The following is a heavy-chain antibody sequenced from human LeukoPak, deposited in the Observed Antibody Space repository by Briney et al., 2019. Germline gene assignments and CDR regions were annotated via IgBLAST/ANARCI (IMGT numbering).Heavy chain of an antibody. CDR1: GFTFSSYS. J-gene: IGHJ4*02. CDR2: ISSSSSYI. Sequence: KPGGSLRLSCAASGFTFSSYSMNWVRQASGKGLEWVSSISSSSSYIYYADSVKGRFTISRDNAKNSLYLQMNSLRAEDTAVYYCARASVAGTYFDYWGQGTLVTVSS. D-gene: IGHD6-19*01. CDR3: ARASVAGTYFDY. V-gene: IGHV3-21*01.